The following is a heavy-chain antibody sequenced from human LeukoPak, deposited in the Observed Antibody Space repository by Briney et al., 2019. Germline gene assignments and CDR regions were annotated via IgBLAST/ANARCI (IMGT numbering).Heavy chain of an antibody. CDR2: IYTDGNT. J-gene: IGHJ4*02. V-gene: IGHV3-66*01. CDR3: AHGDYPLTY. Sequence: PGGSLRLSCAASGITVGTNYWNWVRQPPGKGLEWISLIYTDGNTQYADSVKGRFTFSRDGSKNTLYLQMNSLRAEDTAVYYCAHGDYPLTYWGQGTLVTVSS. D-gene: IGHD4-17*01. CDR1: GITVGTNY.